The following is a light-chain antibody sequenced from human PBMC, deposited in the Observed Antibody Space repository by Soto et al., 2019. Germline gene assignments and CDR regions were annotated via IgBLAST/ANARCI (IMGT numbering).Light chain of an antibody. CDR3: QQYSNWPPTT. J-gene: IGKJ5*01. V-gene: IGKV3-15*01. Sequence: ETVRIQSPGTLSVSLGERAPLSCRASQSVSIHLAWYQQKPAQAPPLLIYDTPTRATGIPARFSGSGSGTEFTLTISSLQSEDFAVYYCQQYSNWPPTTFGQGTRLEI. CDR2: DTP. CDR1: QSVSIH.